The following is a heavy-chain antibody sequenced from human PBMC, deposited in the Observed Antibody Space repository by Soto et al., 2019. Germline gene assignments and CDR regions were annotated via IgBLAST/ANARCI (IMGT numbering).Heavy chain of an antibody. V-gene: IGHV3-15*01. Sequence: GGSLRLSCAASGFAFSPAWMTWVRQAPGKGLEWVALIKSKTSGETRAYAAPVKGRFTISRDDSENTVFLQMDSLKTEDTAVYYCVIGDAARGFGELDYWGRGTLVTVSS. CDR2: IKSKTSGETR. CDR3: VIGDAARGFGELDY. D-gene: IGHD3-10*01. J-gene: IGHJ4*02. CDR1: GFAFSPAW.